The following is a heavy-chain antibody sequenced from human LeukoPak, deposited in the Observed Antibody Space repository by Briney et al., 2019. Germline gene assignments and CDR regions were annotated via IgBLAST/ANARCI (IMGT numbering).Heavy chain of an antibody. J-gene: IGHJ4*02. CDR3: ARDYYGSGSYPN. CDR1: GGSFSGYY. D-gene: IGHD3-10*01. Sequence: IPSETLSLTCAVYGGSFSGYYWSWIRQPPGKGLEWIGEINHSGSTNYNPSLKSRVTISVDTSKNQFSLKLSSVTAADTAVYYCARDYYGSGSYPNWGQGTLVTVSS. V-gene: IGHV4-34*01. CDR2: INHSGST.